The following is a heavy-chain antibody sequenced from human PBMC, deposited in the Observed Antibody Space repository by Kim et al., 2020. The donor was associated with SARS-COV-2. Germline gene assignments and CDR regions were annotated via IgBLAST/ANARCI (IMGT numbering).Heavy chain of an antibody. J-gene: IGHJ6*02. Sequence: GGSLRLSCVASGFTFDDYAMHWVRQAPGKGLEWVSSISWNSNNIYYADSLKGRFSISRDNAKNSLYLQMNSLKTEDTALYYCAKVMVRGVMDYGMDVWGHGTTVTVS. D-gene: IGHD3-10*01. CDR3: AKVMVRGVMDYGMDV. V-gene: IGHV3-9*01. CDR2: ISWNSNNI. CDR1: GFTFDDYA.